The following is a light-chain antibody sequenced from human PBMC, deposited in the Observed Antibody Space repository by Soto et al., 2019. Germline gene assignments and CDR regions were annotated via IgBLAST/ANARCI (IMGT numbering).Light chain of an antibody. Sequence: QSVLTQPRSVSGSPGQSVTISCTGTSSDVGAYTYVSWYQQHPGKAPKLMIYDVSQRPSGVPDRFSGSKSGNTASLTISGLQAEDEADYYCCSYAGTSTYVFGSETKVTVL. V-gene: IGLV2-11*01. J-gene: IGLJ1*01. CDR3: CSYAGTSTYV. CDR1: SSDVGAYTY. CDR2: DVS.